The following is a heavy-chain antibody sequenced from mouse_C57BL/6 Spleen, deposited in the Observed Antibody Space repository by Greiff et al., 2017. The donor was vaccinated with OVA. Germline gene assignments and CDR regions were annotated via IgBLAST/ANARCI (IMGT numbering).Heavy chain of an antibody. V-gene: IGHV1-81*01. CDR2: IYPRSGNT. J-gene: IGHJ3*01. Sequence: QVQLQQSGAELARPGASVKLSCKASGYTFTSYGISWVKQRTGQGLEWIGEIYPRSGNTYYNEKFKGKATLTADKSSSTAYMELRSLTSEDSAVYFCASNYDYDPFAYWGQGTLVTVSA. CDR3: ASNYDYDPFAY. CDR1: GYTFTSYG. D-gene: IGHD2-4*01.